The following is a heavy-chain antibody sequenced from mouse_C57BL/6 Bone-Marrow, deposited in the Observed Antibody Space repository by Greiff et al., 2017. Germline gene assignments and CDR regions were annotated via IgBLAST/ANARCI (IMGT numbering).Heavy chain of an antibody. CDR3: ARFGYYGSSYDYYAMDY. J-gene: IGHJ4*01. Sequence: QVQLQPGAELVKPGASVKMSCKASGYTFTSYWITWVKQRPGQGLEWIGDIYPGSGSTNYNEKFKSKATLTVDTSSSTAYMQLSSLTSEDSAVYYCARFGYYGSSYDYYAMDYWGQGTSVTVSS. CDR2: IYPGSGST. D-gene: IGHD1-1*01. CDR1: GYTFTSYW. V-gene: IGHV1-55*01.